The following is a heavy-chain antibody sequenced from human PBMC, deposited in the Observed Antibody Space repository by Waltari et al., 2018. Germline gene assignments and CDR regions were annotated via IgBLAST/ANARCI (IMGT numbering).Heavy chain of an antibody. V-gene: IGHV1-3*01. CDR1: GYTFTSYA. D-gene: IGHD3-10*01. Sequence: QVQLVQSGSEVTKPGASVKVSCRASGYTFTSYAMHWVRQAPGQRLEWMGWINAGNGNTKYAQKFQGRVTMTRDTAASTAYMELSSLRSEETVGYYCATGVYFDYWGQGTLVTVSS. J-gene: IGHJ4*02. CDR2: INAGNGNT. CDR3: ATGVYFDY.